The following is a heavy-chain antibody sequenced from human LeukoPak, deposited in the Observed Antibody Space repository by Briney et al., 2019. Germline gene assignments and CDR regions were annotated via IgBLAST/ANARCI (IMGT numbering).Heavy chain of an antibody. D-gene: IGHD3-10*01. CDR1: GFTFSSYS. V-gene: IGHV3-21*01. CDR2: ISSSSSYI. J-gene: IGHJ4*02. Sequence: PGGSLRLSCAASGFTFSSYSMNWVRQAPGKGLEWVSSISSSSSYIYYADSVKGRFTISRDNAKSSLYLQMNSLRAEDTAVYYCARGTLDGSGSIPVYWGQGTLVTVSS. CDR3: ARGTLDGSGSIPVY.